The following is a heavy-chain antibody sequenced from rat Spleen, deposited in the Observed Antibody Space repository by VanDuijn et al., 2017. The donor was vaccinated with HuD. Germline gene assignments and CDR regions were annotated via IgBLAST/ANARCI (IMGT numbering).Heavy chain of an antibody. CDR3: ARANRDSYAHFDY. CDR2: IWTGGST. Sequence: VQLKESGPGLVQPSQTLSLTCTVSGFSLTNYGVSWVRQPPGKGLEWTGGIWTGGSTAYNSLLKTRLSITRDISKSQVFLKMNSLQTEDTATYYCARANRDSYAHFDYWGQGVMVTVSS. CDR1: GFSLTNYG. D-gene: IGHD1-12*01. J-gene: IGHJ2*01. V-gene: IGHV2S63*01.